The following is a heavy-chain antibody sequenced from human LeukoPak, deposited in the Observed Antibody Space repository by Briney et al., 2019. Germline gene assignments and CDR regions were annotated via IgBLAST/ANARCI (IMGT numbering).Heavy chain of an antibody. Sequence: PGRSLRLSCAASGFTFSSYAMHWVRQAPGKGLEWVAVISYDGSNKYYADSAKGRFTISRDNSKNTLYLQMNSLRAEDTAVYYCASGSGSYYRIDYWGQGTLVTVSS. J-gene: IGHJ4*02. CDR1: GFTFSSYA. CDR3: ASGSGSYYRIDY. CDR2: ISYDGSNK. D-gene: IGHD3-10*01. V-gene: IGHV3-30*04.